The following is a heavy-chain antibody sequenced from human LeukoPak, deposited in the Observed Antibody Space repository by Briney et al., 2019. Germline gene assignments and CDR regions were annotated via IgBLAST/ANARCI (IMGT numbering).Heavy chain of an antibody. CDR1: GDSISSHY. CDR2: VSYSGNV. CDR3: ARNDYGDYDFDY. V-gene: IGHV4-59*11. Sequence: SETLSLTCIVSGDSISSHYWGWIRQPPGKGLEWIGYVSYSGNVNFNPSLKGRLTISVESSKQQFSLKLNSATAADTAVYYCARNDYGDYDFDYWGQGTLVTVSS. D-gene: IGHD4-17*01. J-gene: IGHJ4*02.